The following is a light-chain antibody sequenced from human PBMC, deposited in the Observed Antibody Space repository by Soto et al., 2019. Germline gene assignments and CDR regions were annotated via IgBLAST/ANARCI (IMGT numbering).Light chain of an antibody. CDR2: GAS. J-gene: IGKJ1*01. CDR3: QQYRSSPLT. Sequence: EIVLPGCPGTMSMSPGERATLSCRASQSVSNNYLAWYQQKPGQAPRLLIYGASNRATDIPDRFSGSGSGTDFTHTISRLDPEDCAVYYCQQYRSSPLTFGQGTKVDIK. V-gene: IGKV3-20*01. CDR1: QSVSNNY.